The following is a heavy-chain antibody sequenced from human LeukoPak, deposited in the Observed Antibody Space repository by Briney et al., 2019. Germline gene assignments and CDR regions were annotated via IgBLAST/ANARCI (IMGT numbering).Heavy chain of an antibody. Sequence: SETLSLTCTVSGVSISSYYWSWLRQPAGKGLEWIGRIYTSGSANYNPSLKSRVTISVDTSKNQFSLKLRSVTAADTAVYYCARTTEGYCRGRSCYSYYYYMDVWGKGTTVTVSS. D-gene: IGHD2-15*01. CDR3: ARTTEGYCRGRSCYSYYYYMDV. V-gene: IGHV4-4*07. J-gene: IGHJ6*03. CDR2: IYTSGSA. CDR1: GVSISSYY.